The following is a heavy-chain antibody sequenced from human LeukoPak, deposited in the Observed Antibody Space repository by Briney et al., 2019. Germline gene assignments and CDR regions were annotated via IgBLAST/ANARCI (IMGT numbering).Heavy chain of an antibody. J-gene: IGHJ4*02. CDR2: INPNSGGT. D-gene: IGHD3-22*01. Sequence: ASVKVSCKASGYTFTGYYMHWVRQAPGQGLEWMGWINPNSGGTNYAQKFQGRVTMTRDTSISTACMELSRLRSDDTAVYYCARDGYYYDSSGYYYDWGQGTLVTVSS. CDR3: ARDGYYYDSSGYYYD. V-gene: IGHV1-2*02. CDR1: GYTFTGYY.